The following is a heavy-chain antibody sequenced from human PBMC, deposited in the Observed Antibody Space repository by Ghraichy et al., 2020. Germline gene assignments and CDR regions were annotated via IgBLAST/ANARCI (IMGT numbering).Heavy chain of an antibody. CDR2: INHSGST. J-gene: IGHJ5*02. CDR3: ARGPKRYSNRYNWFDP. V-gene: IGHV4-34*01. D-gene: IGHD4-11*01. Sequence: SQTLSLTCAVYGGSFSGYYWSWIRQPPGKGLEWIGEINHSGSTNYNPSLKSRVTISVDTSKNQFSLKLSSVTAADTAVYYCARGPKRYSNRYNWFDPWGQGTLVTVSS. CDR1: GGSFSGYY.